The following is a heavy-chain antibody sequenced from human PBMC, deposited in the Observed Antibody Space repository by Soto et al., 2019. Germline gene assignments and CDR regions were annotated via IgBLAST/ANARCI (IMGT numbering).Heavy chain of an antibody. CDR3: ARDRIGYCSGGSCYSESGMDV. Sequence: QVPLVQSGAEVKKPGSSVKVSCKASGGTFSSYAISWVRQAPGQGLEWMGGIIPIFGTANYAQKFQGRVTITADESTSTAYMELSSLRSEDTAVYYCARDRIGYCSGGSCYSESGMDVWGQGTTVTVSS. CDR1: GGTFSSYA. V-gene: IGHV1-69*01. J-gene: IGHJ6*02. D-gene: IGHD2-15*01. CDR2: IIPIFGTA.